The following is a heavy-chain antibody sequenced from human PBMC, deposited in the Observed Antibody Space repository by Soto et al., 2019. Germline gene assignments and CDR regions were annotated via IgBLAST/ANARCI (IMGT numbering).Heavy chain of an antibody. Sequence: SSETLSLTCAVYGGSFSGYYWSWIRQPPGKGLEWIGEINHSGSTNYNPSLKSRVTISVDTSKNQFSLKLSSVTAADTAVYYCARVPIAVAGTFVTRFDPWGQGTLVTVSS. CDR1: GGSFSGYY. CDR3: ARVPIAVAGTFVTRFDP. CDR2: INHSGST. J-gene: IGHJ5*02. D-gene: IGHD6-19*01. V-gene: IGHV4-34*01.